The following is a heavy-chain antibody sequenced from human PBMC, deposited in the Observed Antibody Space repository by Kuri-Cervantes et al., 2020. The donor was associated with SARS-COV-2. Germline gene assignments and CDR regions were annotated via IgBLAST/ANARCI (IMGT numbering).Heavy chain of an antibody. J-gene: IGHJ4*02. CDR3: AGGVATLLGFDY. V-gene: IGHV3-23*01. Sequence: GESLKISCAASGFTFSNYAMTWVRQAPGKGLDWVSTITGGGGNTYYADSVRGRLTISRDNSKNTLYLQIHSLRAEDTTVYYCAGGVATLLGFDYWGQGTRVTCSS. CDR1: GFTFSNYA. D-gene: IGHD1-26*01. CDR2: ITGGGGNT.